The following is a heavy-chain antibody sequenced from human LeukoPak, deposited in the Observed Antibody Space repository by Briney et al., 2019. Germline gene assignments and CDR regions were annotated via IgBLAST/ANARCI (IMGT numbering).Heavy chain of an antibody. D-gene: IGHD3-22*01. CDR2: ISGDGGST. CDR3: AKDSAYYYDSSGYEPA. Sequence: GGSPRLSCAASGFTFDDYAMHWVRQAPGKGLEWVSLISGDGGSTYYADSVKGRFTISRDNSKNSLYLQMNSLRTEDTALYYCAKDSAYYYDSSGYEPAWGQGTLVTVSS. J-gene: IGHJ5*02. CDR1: GFTFDDYA. V-gene: IGHV3-43*02.